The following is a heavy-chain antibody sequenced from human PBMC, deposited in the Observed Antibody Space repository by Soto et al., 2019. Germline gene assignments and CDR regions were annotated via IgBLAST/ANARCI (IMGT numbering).Heavy chain of an antibody. V-gene: IGHV1-46*01. CDR2: INPSGGST. CDR3: ARFRVEWLRGRDV. J-gene: IGHJ6*02. Sequence: QVQLVQSGAEVKKPGASVKVSCKASGYTFTSYYMHWVRQAPAQGLEWRGIINPSGGSTSYAQKFQGRVTMTRDTSTSTVYMELSSLRPEDTAVYYCARFRVEWLRGRDVRGRGTTVTVSS. CDR1: GYTFTSYY. D-gene: IGHD3-3*01.